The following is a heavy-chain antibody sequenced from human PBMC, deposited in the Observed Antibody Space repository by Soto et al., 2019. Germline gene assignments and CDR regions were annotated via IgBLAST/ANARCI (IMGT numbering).Heavy chain of an antibody. CDR2: ISGSRDYI. J-gene: IGHJ4*02. D-gene: IGHD5-18*01. CDR3: ARGTNTAMGNFDY. CDR1: GFTFSAYS. V-gene: IGHV3-21*01. Sequence: KTGGSLRLSCAASGFTFSAYSMTWVRQAPGKGLEWVSSISGSRDYIFYADSVKGRFTISRDNAKNSLYLQLTSLRAEDTALYYCARGTNTAMGNFDYWGQGTPVTVSS.